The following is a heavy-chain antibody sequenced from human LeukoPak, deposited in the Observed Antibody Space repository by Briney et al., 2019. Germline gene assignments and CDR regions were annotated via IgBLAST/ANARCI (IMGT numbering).Heavy chain of an antibody. D-gene: IGHD3-22*01. J-gene: IGHJ4*02. Sequence: PSGTLSLTCAVSGGSISSSNWWSWVRQPPGKGLEWIGEIYHSGSTNYNPSLKSRVTISVDKSKNQFSLKLSSVTAADTAVYYCARGALYYDSSGYYPLDYWGQGTLVTVSS. CDR2: IYHSGST. V-gene: IGHV4-4*02. CDR1: GGSISSSNW. CDR3: ARGALYYDSSGYYPLDY.